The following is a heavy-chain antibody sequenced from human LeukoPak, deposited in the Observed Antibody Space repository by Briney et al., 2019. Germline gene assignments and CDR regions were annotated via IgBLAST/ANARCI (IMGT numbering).Heavy chain of an antibody. V-gene: IGHV4-59*01. CDR1: GGSISTYY. J-gene: IGHJ1*01. CDR2: IYHSGST. D-gene: IGHD6-6*01. CDR3: ARGGAARLHFQN. Sequence: SETLSLTCSVSGGSISTYYWNWIRQPPGKGLEWIGYIYHSGSTNYNPSLQSRVTISVDTSKNQFSLNLNSVTAADTAVYYCARGGAARLHFQNWGQGTLVTVSS.